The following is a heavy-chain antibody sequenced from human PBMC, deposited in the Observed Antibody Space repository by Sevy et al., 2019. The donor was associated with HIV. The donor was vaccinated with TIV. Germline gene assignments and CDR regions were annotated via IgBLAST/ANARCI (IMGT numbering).Heavy chain of an antibody. CDR2: ISYDGINK. V-gene: IGHV3-30-3*01. J-gene: IGHJ1*01. Sequence: GESLKISCATSGFTFSSYSMHWVRQAPGKGLEWVATISYDGINKHYADSVKGRFTISRDNFKNSLSLQMNSLRAEDTAVYFCALERLSSDVAEYFQNWGQGTLVTVS. CDR1: GFTFSSYS. CDR3: ALERLSSDVAEYFQN. D-gene: IGHD1-1*01.